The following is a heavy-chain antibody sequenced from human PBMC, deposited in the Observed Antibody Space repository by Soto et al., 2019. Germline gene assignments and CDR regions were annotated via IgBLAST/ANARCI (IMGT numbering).Heavy chain of an antibody. J-gene: IGHJ6*02. CDR3: ARGVGFGYYYYHMDL. CDR2: IYYSGSA. Sequence: SETLSLTCTVSGDSVTSVSDYWSWSRQPPGKGLEWIGYIYYSGSADYNPSLGSRVTISIDTSKNQFSLKLTSVTAADTAVYYCARGVGFGYYYYHMDLWGQGTTVTVSS. CDR1: GDSVTSVSDY. D-gene: IGHD3-10*01. V-gene: IGHV4-61*01.